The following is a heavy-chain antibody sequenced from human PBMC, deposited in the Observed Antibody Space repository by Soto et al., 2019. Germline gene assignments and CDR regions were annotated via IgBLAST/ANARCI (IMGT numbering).Heavy chain of an antibody. V-gene: IGHV6-1*01. CDR1: GDSVSSNSAA. D-gene: IGHD1-20*01. J-gene: IGHJ3*02. CDR2: TYYRSKWYN. CDR3: ASLHNWPHDAFDI. Sequence: SQTLSLTCAISGDSVSSNSAAWNWIRQSPSRGLEWLGRTYYRSKWYNYSALSVKSRITITPDRTKNQFSLQLNSVTPEDTAVYYCASLHNWPHDAFDIWGQGTMVTVSS.